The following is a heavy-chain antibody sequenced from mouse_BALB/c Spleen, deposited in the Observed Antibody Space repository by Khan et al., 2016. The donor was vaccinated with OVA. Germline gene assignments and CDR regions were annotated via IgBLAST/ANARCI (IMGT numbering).Heavy chain of an antibody. CDR3: ARRGLRCDFDY. D-gene: IGHD1-1*01. Sequence: VQLQESGAELAKPGASVKMSCKASGYTFINYWMNWVKQRPGQGLEWIGYINPTTGYTEYNLKFKDKATLTADKSSSTAHMQLSSLTSEDSAVYDSARRGLRCDFDYWGQGTTLTVSS. V-gene: IGHV1-7*01. CDR2: INPTTGYT. J-gene: IGHJ2*01. CDR1: GYTFINYW.